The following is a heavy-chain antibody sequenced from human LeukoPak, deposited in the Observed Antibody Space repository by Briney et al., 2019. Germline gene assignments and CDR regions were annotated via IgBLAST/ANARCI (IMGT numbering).Heavy chain of an antibody. CDR1: GFTFSSYG. CDR3: AKDLLSRPDY. CDR2: ISYDGSNK. D-gene: IGHD3-16*02. J-gene: IGHJ4*02. Sequence: HPGGSLRLSCAASGFTFSSYGMHWVRQAPGKGLEWVAVISYDGSNKYYADSVKGRFTISRDNSKNTLYLQMNSLRAEDTAVYYCAKDLLSRPDYWGQGTLVTVSS. V-gene: IGHV3-30*18.